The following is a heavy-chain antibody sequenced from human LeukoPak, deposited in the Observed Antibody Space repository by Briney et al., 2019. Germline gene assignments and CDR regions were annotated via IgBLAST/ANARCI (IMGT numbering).Heavy chain of an antibody. Sequence: GGSLRLSCAASGFTFSSYSMNWVRQAPGKGLEWVSSISSSSSYIYYADSVKGRFTISRDNAKNSLYLRMNSLRAEDTAVYYCARVGSITIFGVVTRLPSHLDYWGQGTLVTVSS. CDR2: ISSSSSYI. J-gene: IGHJ4*02. CDR1: GFTFSSYS. CDR3: ARVGSITIFGVVTRLPSHLDY. V-gene: IGHV3-21*01. D-gene: IGHD3-3*01.